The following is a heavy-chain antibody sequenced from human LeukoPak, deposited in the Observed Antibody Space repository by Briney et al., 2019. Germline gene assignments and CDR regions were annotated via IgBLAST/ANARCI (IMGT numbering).Heavy chain of an antibody. Sequence: GGSLRLSCGASGFTFSNYAMSWVRQAPGKGLEWVSGISDSGSTAFYADSVKGRFTSSRDNPKSTLYLQMNSVRAEDTAVYYCAKDIQTWPRFPDYWGQGTLVTVSS. V-gene: IGHV3-23*01. CDR1: GFTFSNYA. CDR3: AKDIQTWPRFPDY. CDR2: ISDSGSTA. D-gene: IGHD5-12*01. J-gene: IGHJ4*02.